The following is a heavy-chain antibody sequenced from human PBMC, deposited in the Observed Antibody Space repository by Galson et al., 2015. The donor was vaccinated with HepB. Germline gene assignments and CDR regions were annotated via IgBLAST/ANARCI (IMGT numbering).Heavy chain of an antibody. CDR2: ISPDGDNT. D-gene: IGHD6-19*01. CDR3: VKAHHIAVTSAHFDN. CDR1: GFTFNSYT. J-gene: IGHJ4*02. V-gene: IGHV3-64D*06. Sequence: SLRLSCAASGFTFNSYTMYWVRQAPGKGLEFVSAISPDGDNTYYADSVKGRFTISRDNSKNTLYLQVSSLRTADTAVYYCVKAHHIAVTSAHFDNWGQGTLVTVSS.